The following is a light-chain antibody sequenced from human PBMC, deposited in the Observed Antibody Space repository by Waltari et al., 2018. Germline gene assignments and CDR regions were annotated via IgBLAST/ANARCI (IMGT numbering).Light chain of an antibody. CDR3: QQYGSSPPWT. V-gene: IGKV3-20*01. CDR1: QSVSSNY. Sequence: EIVLTQSPGTLSLSPGERATLSCRASQSVSSNYVAWYQQKPGQAPRVLKFNGSNRATVIPDRFIGSGSGKDFTLTISRVGPEDLAVYYCQQYGSSPPWTFGQGTKVEIK. J-gene: IGKJ1*01. CDR2: NGS.